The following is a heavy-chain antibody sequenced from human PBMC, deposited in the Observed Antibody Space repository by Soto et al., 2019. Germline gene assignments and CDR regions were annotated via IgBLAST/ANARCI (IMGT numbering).Heavy chain of an antibody. V-gene: IGHV3-33*01. CDR1: GFTFISYG. CDR2: IWYDGSNK. CDR3: ARFAYCGGDCSSSPLDY. J-gene: IGHJ4*02. Sequence: GGSLRLSCAASGFTFISYGMHWVRQTPGKGLEWVAVIWYDGSNKYYADSVKGRFTISRDNSKNTLYLQMNSLRAEDTAVYYCARFAYCGGDCSSSPLDYWGQGTLVTVSS. D-gene: IGHD2-21*02.